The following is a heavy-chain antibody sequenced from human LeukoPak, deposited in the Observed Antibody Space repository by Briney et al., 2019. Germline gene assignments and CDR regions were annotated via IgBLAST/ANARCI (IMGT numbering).Heavy chain of an antibody. CDR1: GFTFSRYG. Sequence: PGGSLRLSCAASGFTFSRYGMHWVPQAPGKGLEWVAFIRYDGSNKYYADSVKGRFTISRDNSKNTLYLQMNSLRAEDTAVYYCAKDIRSGIEAFHIWDQGTMLTVSS. CDR2: IRYDGSNK. J-gene: IGHJ3*02. CDR3: AKDIRSGIEAFHI. V-gene: IGHV3-30*02.